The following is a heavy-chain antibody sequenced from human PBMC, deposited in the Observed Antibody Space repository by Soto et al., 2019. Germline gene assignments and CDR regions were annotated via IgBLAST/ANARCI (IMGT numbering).Heavy chain of an antibody. V-gene: IGHV1-69*01. Sequence: QVPLVQSGAEVKKPGSSVKVSCKASGGTFSSYAISWVRQAPGQGLEWMGGIIPISGTANYAQKFQGRVTITADESTSTAYMELSRLRSEDTAVYYCARSQGSSTSLEIYYYYYYGMAVWGQGTTVTVSS. CDR3: ARSQGSSTSLEIYYYYYYGMAV. CDR2: IIPISGTA. D-gene: IGHD2-2*01. J-gene: IGHJ6*02. CDR1: GGTFSSYA.